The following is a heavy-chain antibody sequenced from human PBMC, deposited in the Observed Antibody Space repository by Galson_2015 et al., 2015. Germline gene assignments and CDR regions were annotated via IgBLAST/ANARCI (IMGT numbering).Heavy chain of an antibody. J-gene: IGHJ4*02. D-gene: IGHD4-17*01. CDR3: TRHLYGFNPPGDS. CDR1: GFNFSDYW. CDR2: INTDGSST. V-gene: IGHV3-74*01. Sequence: SLRLSCAASGFNFSDYWMHWVRQVPGKGLVWVSRINTDGSSTTYADSVKGRFTISRDNAKNTLSLQMNSLRLEDTAMYYCTRHLYGFNPPGDSWGQGALVTVSS.